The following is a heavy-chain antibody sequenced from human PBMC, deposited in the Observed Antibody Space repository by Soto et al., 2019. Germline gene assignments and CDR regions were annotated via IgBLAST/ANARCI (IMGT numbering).Heavy chain of an antibody. Sequence: ASVKVSCKASGYTFTSYGISWVRQAPGQGLEWMGWISAYNGIANYAQKFQGRVTITADKSTSTAYMELSSLRSEDTAVYYCAREGTAGDFDLWGQGTLVNVSS. V-gene: IGHV1-18*01. J-gene: IGHJ4*02. CDR2: ISAYNGIA. D-gene: IGHD6-13*01. CDR3: AREGTAGDFDL. CDR1: GYTFTSYG.